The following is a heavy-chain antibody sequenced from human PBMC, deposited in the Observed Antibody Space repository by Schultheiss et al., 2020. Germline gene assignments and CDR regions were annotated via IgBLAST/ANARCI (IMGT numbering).Heavy chain of an antibody. CDR1: GFTFSSYA. V-gene: IGHV3-30-3*01. D-gene: IGHD3-10*01. J-gene: IGHJ6*02. CDR3: ARGKLSGSYKYYYYGMDV. CDR2: ISYDGSNK. Sequence: GGSLTLSCAASGFTFSSYAMHWVRQAPGKGLEWVAVISYDGSNKYYADSVKGRFTISRDNSKNTLYLQMNSLRAEDTAVYYCARGKLSGSYKYYYYGMDVWGQGTTVTVSS.